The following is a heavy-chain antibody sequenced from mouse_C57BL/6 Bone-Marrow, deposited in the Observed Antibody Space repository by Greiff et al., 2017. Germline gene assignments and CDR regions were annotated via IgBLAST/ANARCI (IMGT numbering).Heavy chain of an antibody. V-gene: IGHV3-6*01. CDR3: ARWRKGNGVYYEEREY. J-gene: IGHJ4*01. CDR2: ISYDGSN. CDR1: GYSITSGYY. D-gene: IGHD2-4*01. Sequence: EVQPVEPAPGLVKPSQSLSLTCSVTGYSITSGYYWNWIRQFPGNKLEWMGYISYDGSNNYNPSLKNRISITRDTSKNQFFLKLNSVTTEDTARGYCARWRKGNGVYYEEREYWGQGTGVTGSS.